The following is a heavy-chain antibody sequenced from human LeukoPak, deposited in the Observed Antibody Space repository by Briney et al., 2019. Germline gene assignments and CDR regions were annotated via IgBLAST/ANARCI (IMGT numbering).Heavy chain of an antibody. Sequence: GGSLRLSCAAAGFTFSSYGMSWVRQAPGKGLEWVSAISGSGGSTYYADCVKGRFTISRDNSKNTLYLQMNSLRAEDTAVYYCAKVADRIAAAGSVYWGQGTLVTVSS. V-gene: IGHV3-23*01. CDR3: AKVADRIAAAGSVY. D-gene: IGHD6-13*01. CDR2: ISGSGGST. CDR1: GFTFSSYG. J-gene: IGHJ4*02.